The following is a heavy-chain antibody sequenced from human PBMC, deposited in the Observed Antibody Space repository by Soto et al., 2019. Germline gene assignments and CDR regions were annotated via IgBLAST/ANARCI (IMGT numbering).Heavy chain of an antibody. V-gene: IGHV2-5*02. CDR3: AHRRIGVSQWNYGDFDY. Sequence: QITLKESGPTLVKPTQTLTLTCTFSGFSLSTSGVGVGWIRQPPGKALEWLVIIYWDDDKRYSPSLRSRVTXXXXXXXXXXXXXXXXXXXXXXXXXFCAHRRIGVSQWNYGDFDYWGQGTLVTVSS. CDR1: GFSLSTSGVG. D-gene: IGHD1-7*01. CDR2: IYWDDDK. J-gene: IGHJ4*02.